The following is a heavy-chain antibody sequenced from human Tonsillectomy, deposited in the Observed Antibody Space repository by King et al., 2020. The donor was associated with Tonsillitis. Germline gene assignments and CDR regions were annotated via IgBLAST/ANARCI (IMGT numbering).Heavy chain of an antibody. D-gene: IGHD2-21*01. CDR2: IYYSGGT. CDR3: ARDVAVMNAVDI. V-gene: IGHV4-59*01. CDR1: GGSIRSYY. J-gene: IGHJ3*02. Sequence: QLQESGPGLVKPSETLSLTCTVSGGSIRSYYWSWIRQPSGKGLGWLGYIYYSGGTKYNPSLKSRVTISVDTSKNQFSLKLSSVTAADTPVYYCARDVAVMNAVDIWGRGTMVTVSS.